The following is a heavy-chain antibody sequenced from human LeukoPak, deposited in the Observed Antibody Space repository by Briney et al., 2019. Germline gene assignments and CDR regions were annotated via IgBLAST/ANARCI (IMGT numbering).Heavy chain of an antibody. J-gene: IGHJ4*02. CDR2: IYYSGST. Sequence: SETPSLTCTVSGGSISTYYWTWIRQPPGKGLEWIGYIYYSGSTNYNPSLKSRVTISVDTSKNQFSLKLSSVTAADTAVYYCARGYSSSWYYFDYWGQGTLVTASS. CDR1: GGSISTYY. V-gene: IGHV4-59*01. D-gene: IGHD6-13*01. CDR3: ARGYSSSWYYFDY.